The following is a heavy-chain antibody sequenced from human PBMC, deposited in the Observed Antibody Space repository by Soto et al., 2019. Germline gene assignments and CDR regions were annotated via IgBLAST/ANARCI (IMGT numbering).Heavy chain of an antibody. CDR3: ARSREFDY. CDR1: GGSISSYY. V-gene: IGHV4-4*07. Sequence: SETLSLTCTVSGGSISSYYWSWIRQPAGKGLEWIGYIYTSGTTYYNPSLKSRVTISIDVSKNQFSLSLRSLTAADTAVYYCARSREFDYWSQGTLVTVSS. J-gene: IGHJ4*02. CDR2: IYTSGTT.